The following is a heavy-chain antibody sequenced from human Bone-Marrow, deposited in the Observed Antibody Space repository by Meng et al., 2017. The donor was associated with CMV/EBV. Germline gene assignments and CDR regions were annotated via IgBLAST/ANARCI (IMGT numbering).Heavy chain of an antibody. CDR2: INPNSGGT. Sequence: SLKVSCNLSGYTFTGYYMHWVRQAPGQGLEWMGWINPNSGGTNYAQKFQGRVTMTRDTSISTAYMELSRLRSDDTAVYYCARLGYCSSTSCIDYWGQGTLVTVSS. D-gene: IGHD2-2*01. J-gene: IGHJ4*02. CDR3: ARLGYCSSTSCIDY. V-gene: IGHV1-2*02. CDR1: GYTFTGYY.